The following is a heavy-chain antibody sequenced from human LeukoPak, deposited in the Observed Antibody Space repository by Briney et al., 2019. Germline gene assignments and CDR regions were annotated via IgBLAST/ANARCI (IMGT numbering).Heavy chain of an antibody. CDR2: INLNSGGT. Sequence: ASVKVSCKASGYTFTGYYMHWVRQAPGQGLEWMGWINLNSGGTNYAQKFQGRVTMTRDTSISTAYMELSRLRSDDTAVYYCARDTAMVWLGTWGQGTLVTVSS. J-gene: IGHJ4*02. D-gene: IGHD5-18*01. CDR3: ARDTAMVWLGT. CDR1: GYTFTGYY. V-gene: IGHV1-2*02.